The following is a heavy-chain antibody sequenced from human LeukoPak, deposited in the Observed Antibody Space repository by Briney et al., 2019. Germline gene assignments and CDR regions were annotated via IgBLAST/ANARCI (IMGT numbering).Heavy chain of an antibody. Sequence: SETLSLTCTVSGGSISSYYWSWIRQPPGKGLEWIGYIYYSGSTNYNPSLKSRVTISVDTSKNQFSLKLSSVTAADTAVYYCARVKYDILTGYSDAFDIWGQGTMVTVSS. V-gene: IGHV4-59*01. J-gene: IGHJ3*02. CDR3: ARVKYDILTGYSDAFDI. CDR2: IYYSGST. CDR1: GGSISSYY. D-gene: IGHD3-9*01.